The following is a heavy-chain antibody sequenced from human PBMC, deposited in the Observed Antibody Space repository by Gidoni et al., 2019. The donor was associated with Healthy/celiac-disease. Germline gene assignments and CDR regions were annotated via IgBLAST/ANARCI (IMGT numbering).Heavy chain of an antibody. D-gene: IGHD6-19*01. CDR2: ISGSGGST. Sequence: EVQLLESGGGLVQPGGSLRLSCAASGFPFSSYAMSWVRQAPGKVLEWVSAISGSGGSTYYADSVKGRFTIPRDNSKNTLYLQMNSLRAEDTAVYYCAKERVYSSGWYYFDYWGQGTLVTVSS. V-gene: IGHV3-23*01. J-gene: IGHJ4*02. CDR1: GFPFSSYA. CDR3: AKERVYSSGWYYFDY.